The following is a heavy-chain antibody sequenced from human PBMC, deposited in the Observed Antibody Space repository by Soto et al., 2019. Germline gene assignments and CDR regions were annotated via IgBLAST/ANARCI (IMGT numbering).Heavy chain of an antibody. V-gene: IGHV4-39*01. D-gene: IGHD3-3*02. Sequence: QLQLQESGPGLVKPSETLSLTCTVSGGSISSSSYYLGWIRQPPGKGLEWIGSIYYSGSTYYTPSLKIRVTISVDTSKNQFSLKLSSVTAAAPAVYYCASPKIAFYNWFDPGGQGTLVTVSS. J-gene: IGHJ5*02. CDR1: GGSISSSSYY. CDR2: IYYSGST. CDR3: ASPKIAFYNWFDP.